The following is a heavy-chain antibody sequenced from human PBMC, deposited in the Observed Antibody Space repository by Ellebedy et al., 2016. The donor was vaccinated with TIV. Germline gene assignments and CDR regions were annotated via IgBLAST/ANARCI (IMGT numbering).Heavy chain of an antibody. Sequence: ASVKVSCKASGYRISSYTMNWVRQAPGQGLEWMGWINTNTGNPTYAQGFTGRFVFSLDTSVSTAYLQISSLKAEDTAVYYCARTEPTVTTTFDYWGQGTLVTVSS. CDR2: INTNTGNP. D-gene: IGHD4-17*01. CDR1: GYRISSYT. CDR3: ARTEPTVTTTFDY. J-gene: IGHJ4*02. V-gene: IGHV7-4-1*02.